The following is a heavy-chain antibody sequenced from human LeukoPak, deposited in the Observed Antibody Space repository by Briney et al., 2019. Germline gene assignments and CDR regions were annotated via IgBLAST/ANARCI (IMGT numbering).Heavy chain of an antibody. D-gene: IGHD2-2*01. CDR3: AKGGCSSNICYENC. V-gene: IGHV3-74*01. Sequence: GGSLRLSCAASGFTFSTYWMHWVRQAPGKGLVWVSQINTDGNSTTYADSVKGRFTVSRDNSKNTLYLQMNSLRPEDTAVYYCAKGGCSSNICYENCWGQGTLVTVSS. CDR1: GFTFSTYW. J-gene: IGHJ4*02. CDR2: INTDGNST.